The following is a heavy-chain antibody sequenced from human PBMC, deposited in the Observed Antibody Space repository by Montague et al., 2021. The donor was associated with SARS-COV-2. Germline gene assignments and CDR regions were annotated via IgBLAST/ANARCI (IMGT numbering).Heavy chain of an antibody. CDR3: ARLRDGVVPSPILGIGPYFTYYYMDV. Sequence: SETLSLTCAVHGRSFSGYYWNWIRQPPGKGLEWIGEINHGGNTNYNPSLKNRLTISVDTSKNQFSLKLTSVAATDTAVYYCARLRDGVVPSPILGIGPYFTYYYMDVWGKGTTVTVSS. CDR1: GRSFSGYY. J-gene: IGHJ6*03. CDR2: INHGGNT. V-gene: IGHV4-34*01. D-gene: IGHD2-15*01.